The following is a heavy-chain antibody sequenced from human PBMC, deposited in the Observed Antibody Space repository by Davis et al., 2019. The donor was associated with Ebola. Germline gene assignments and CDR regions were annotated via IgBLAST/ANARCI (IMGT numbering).Heavy chain of an antibody. J-gene: IGHJ4*02. CDR1: GFVFSDFS. V-gene: IGHV3-48*02. Sequence: GESLKISCAASGFVFSDFSMNWVRQAPGKGLEWITYITKGSDAIHYADSVKGRFTVSRDNAKNSVFLQMSSLRDEDSAVYYCARDRFCAFDFWSQGVHVSVSS. CDR3: ARDRFCAFDF. D-gene: IGHD3/OR15-3a*01. CDR2: ITKGSDAI.